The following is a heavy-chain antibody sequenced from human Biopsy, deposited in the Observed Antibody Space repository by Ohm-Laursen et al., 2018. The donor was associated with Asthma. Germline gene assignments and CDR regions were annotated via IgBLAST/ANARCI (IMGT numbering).Heavy chain of an antibody. D-gene: IGHD3-22*01. Sequence: SLRLSCSASGFAVSRDHMFWVRQAPGKGLEWVSVIYSGGTSHTADSVRGRFTISRDYSKNTLYLQMHSLRAEDTAVYYCARGDSSNWSHYYFDYWAREPWSPSPQ. CDR1: GFAVSRDH. CDR2: IYSGGTS. J-gene: IGHJ4*02. V-gene: IGHV3-53*01. CDR3: ARGDSSNWSHYYFDY.